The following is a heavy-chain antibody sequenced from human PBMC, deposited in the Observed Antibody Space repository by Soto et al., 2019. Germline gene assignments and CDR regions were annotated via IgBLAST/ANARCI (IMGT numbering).Heavy chain of an antibody. J-gene: IGHJ4*02. D-gene: IGHD2-21*02. CDR3: ARSIVVVTALDY. CDR1: GYTFTSYG. CDR2: INAGNGNT. V-gene: IGHV1-3*01. Sequence: EASVKVSCKASGYTFTSYGISWVRQAPGQGLEWMGWINAGNGNTKYSQKFQGRATITRDTSASTAYMELSSLRSEDTAVYYCARSIVVVTALDYWGQGTLVTVSS.